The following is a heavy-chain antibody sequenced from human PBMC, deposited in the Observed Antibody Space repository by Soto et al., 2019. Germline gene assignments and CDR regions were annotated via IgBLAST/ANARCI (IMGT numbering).Heavy chain of an antibody. V-gene: IGHV4-61*01. D-gene: IGHD4-17*01. Sequence: SETLSLTCTVSGGSVSSGSYYWSWIRQPPGKGLEWIGYIYYSGSTNYNPSLKSRVTISVDTSKNQFSLKLSSVTAADTAVYYCARDGPHDYGDYPYGMDVWGQGTTVTVSS. CDR3: ARDGPHDYGDYPYGMDV. CDR2: IYYSGST. CDR1: GGSVSSGSYY. J-gene: IGHJ6*02.